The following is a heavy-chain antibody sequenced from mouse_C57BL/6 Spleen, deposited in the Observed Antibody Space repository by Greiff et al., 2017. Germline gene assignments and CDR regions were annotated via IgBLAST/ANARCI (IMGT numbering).Heavy chain of an antibody. CDR1: GYTFTSYW. CDR3: ASWKGDY. J-gene: IGHJ4*01. Sequence: QVQLQQPGAELVKPGASVKLSCKASGYTFTSYWMQWVKQRPGQGLEWIGEIDPSDSYTNYNQKFKGKATLTVDTASSTAYMQLSSLTSEDAAVYYWASWKGDYWGQGTAVTVSS. CDR2: IDPSDSYT. V-gene: IGHV1-50*01.